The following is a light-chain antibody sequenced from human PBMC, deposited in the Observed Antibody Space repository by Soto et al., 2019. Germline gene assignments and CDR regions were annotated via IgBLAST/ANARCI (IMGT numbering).Light chain of an antibody. Sequence: DIQMTQSPSSLSASVGDRVTITCRASQTISTYLNWYQQNPGKAPKLLIYAASNLQSGVPSRFSGSGSGTDFTLTINSPQPEDFATYYCQHSFNIPYTFGQGTKLEIK. J-gene: IGKJ2*01. CDR3: QHSFNIPYT. V-gene: IGKV1-39*01. CDR1: QTISTY. CDR2: AAS.